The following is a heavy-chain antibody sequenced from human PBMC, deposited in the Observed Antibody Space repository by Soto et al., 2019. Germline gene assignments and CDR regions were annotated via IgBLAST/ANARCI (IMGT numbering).Heavy chain of an antibody. Sequence: QVQLVQSGAEVKKPGASVKVSCKASGYTFTSYYMHWVRQAPGQGLEWMGIINPSGGSTSYAQKFQGRVTMTRDTSTSTVYMELSSLRSEDTAVYYCARDGGPGTTVSGWFDPWGQRTLVTVSS. CDR3: ARDGGPGTTVSGWFDP. CDR1: GYTFTSYY. CDR2: INPSGGST. J-gene: IGHJ5*02. V-gene: IGHV1-46*01. D-gene: IGHD4-4*01.